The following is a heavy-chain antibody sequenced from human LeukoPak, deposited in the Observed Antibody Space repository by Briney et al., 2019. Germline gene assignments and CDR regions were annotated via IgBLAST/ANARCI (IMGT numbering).Heavy chain of an antibody. V-gene: IGHV4-34*01. J-gene: IGHJ6*03. D-gene: IGHD3-10*01. CDR1: GGSFSGYY. CDR2: INHSGST. CDR3: AKCYYGSRSYNYYYYYMDV. Sequence: SETLSLTCAVYGGSFSGYYWSWIRQPPGKGLEWIGEINHSGSTNYNPSLKSRVTISVDTSKNQFSLKLSSVTAADTAVYYCAKCYYGSRSYNYYYYYMDVWGKGTTVTVSS.